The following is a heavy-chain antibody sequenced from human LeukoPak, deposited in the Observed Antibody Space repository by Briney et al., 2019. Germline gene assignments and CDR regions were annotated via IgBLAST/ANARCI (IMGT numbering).Heavy chain of an antibody. D-gene: IGHD5-12*01. CDR3: ATVNVDIVAENY. CDR2: FDPEDGET. V-gene: IGHV1-24*01. Sequence: ASVRVSCKVSGYTLTELSMHWVRQAPGKGLEWMGGFDPEDGETIYAQKFQGRVTMTEDTSTDTACMELSSLRSEDTAVYYCATVNVDIVAENYWSQGTLVTVSS. CDR1: GYTLTELS. J-gene: IGHJ4*02.